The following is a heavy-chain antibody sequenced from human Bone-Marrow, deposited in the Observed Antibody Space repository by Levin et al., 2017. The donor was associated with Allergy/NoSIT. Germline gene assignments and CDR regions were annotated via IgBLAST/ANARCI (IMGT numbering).Heavy chain of an antibody. J-gene: IGHJ5*02. CDR2: IIPIFGTP. D-gene: IGHD1-7*01. V-gene: IGHV1-69*13. CDR1: GGSFSTYA. Sequence: SVKVSCKASGGSFSTYAINWVRQAPGQGLEWLGGIIPIFGTPNYAQKFQGRVTITADESTSTAYMDLSSLRSEETAVYYCARLNYETRFDPWGQGTLVTVSS. CDR3: ARLNYETRFDP.